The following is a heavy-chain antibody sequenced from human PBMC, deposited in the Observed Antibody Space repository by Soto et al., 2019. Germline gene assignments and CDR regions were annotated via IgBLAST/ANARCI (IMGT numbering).Heavy chain of an antibody. V-gene: IGHV3-66*01. J-gene: IGHJ4*02. CDR2: TYSGGTT. D-gene: IGHD2-2*01. Sequence: DVQLVESGGGLVQPGGSLRLSCAASGFTIRNNYMSWVRLPPGKGLEWVSVTYSGGTTMHADSVRGRFTISRDTSKNILYLDMNSLRVEDTATYFCARAAYQTDYFDSWGQGTLVTVSS. CDR1: GFTIRNNY. CDR3: ARAAYQTDYFDS.